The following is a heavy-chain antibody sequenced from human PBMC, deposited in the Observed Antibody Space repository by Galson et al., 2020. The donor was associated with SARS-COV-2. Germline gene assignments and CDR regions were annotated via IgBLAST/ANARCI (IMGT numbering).Heavy chain of an antibody. CDR1: GGSFSGYY. V-gene: IGHV4-34*01. CDR3: ARGSRDVTMILMIATTASYYFDF. D-gene: IGHD3-22*01. J-gene: IGHJ4*02. CDR2: INPTGSI. Sequence: SQASETLSLTCAVYGGSFSGYYWGWIRQPPGKGLEWIGEINPTGSINYNPSLKSRVTISKDTSKNQFYLTLRSVTAADTAMYFCARGSRDVTMILMIATTASYYFDFWGQGSLVTVSS.